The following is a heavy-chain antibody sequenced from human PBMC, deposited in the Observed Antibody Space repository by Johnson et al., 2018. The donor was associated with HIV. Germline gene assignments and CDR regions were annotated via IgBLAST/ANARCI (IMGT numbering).Heavy chain of an antibody. CDR1: GFTFSSYA. J-gene: IGHJ3*02. Sequence: QVQLVESGGGLVQPGGSLRLSCAASGFTFSSYAMHWVRQAPGKGLEWVAVISYDGSNKYYADSVKGRFTISRDNSKNTLYLQMNSLRAEDTAVYYCARGGHAVVAKPFGAFDIWGQGTKVTVSS. CDR3: ARGGHAVVAKPFGAFDI. V-gene: IGHV3-30-3*01. CDR2: ISYDGSNK. D-gene: IGHD2-21*01.